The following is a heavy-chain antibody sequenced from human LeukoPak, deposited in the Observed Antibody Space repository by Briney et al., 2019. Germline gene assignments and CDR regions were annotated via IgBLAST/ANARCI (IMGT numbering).Heavy chain of an antibody. J-gene: IGHJ3*02. CDR1: GYSFNSYW. V-gene: IGHV5-51*01. CDR3: ARRYYDFWSGYFDDAFDI. Sequence: GESLKISCKGSGYSFNSYWIGWGRQMPGKGLEWMGINYPGDSDTRYSPSFQGQVTISADKSISTAYLQWSSLKASDTAMYYCARRYYDFWSGYFDDAFDIWGQGTMVTVSS. CDR2: NYPGDSDT. D-gene: IGHD3-3*01.